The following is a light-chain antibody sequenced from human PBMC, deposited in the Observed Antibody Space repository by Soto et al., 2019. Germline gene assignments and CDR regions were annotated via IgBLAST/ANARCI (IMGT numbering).Light chain of an antibody. CDR1: SSDVDAYNY. Sequence: QSALTQPASVSGSPGQSITISCTGTSSDVDAYNYVSWYQHLPGKAPILMIFDVTNRPSGVSNRFSGSQSGNTASLTMLGLQAWGEADYGCGSNINSSTVVFGGGTKVTV. CDR3: GSNINSSTVV. V-gene: IGLV2-14*01. CDR2: DVT. J-gene: IGLJ2*01.